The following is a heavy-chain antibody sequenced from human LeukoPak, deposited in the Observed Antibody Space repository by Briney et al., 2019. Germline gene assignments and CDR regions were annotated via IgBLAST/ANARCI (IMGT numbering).Heavy chain of an antibody. CDR3: AKSFAMVAATTGY. Sequence: TGGSLRLSCAASGFTFSSYAMSWVRQAPGKGLEWVSAISGSGGSTYYADSVKGPFTISRDNSKNTLYLQMNSLRAEDTAVYYCAKSFAMVAATTGYWGQGTLVTVSS. CDR2: ISGSGGST. CDR1: GFTFSSYA. J-gene: IGHJ4*02. D-gene: IGHD2-15*01. V-gene: IGHV3-23*01.